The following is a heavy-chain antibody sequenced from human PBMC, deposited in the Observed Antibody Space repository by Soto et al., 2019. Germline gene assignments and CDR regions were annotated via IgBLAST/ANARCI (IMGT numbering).Heavy chain of an antibody. Sequence: SLRLSCAASGFTFSSYGMHWVRQAPGKGLEWVAVISYDGSNIYYADSVKGRFTISRDNSKNTLYLQMNSLRAEDTAVYYCAKDPSRGAVAGIPFDYWGQGTLVTVSS. J-gene: IGHJ4*02. CDR2: ISYDGSNI. CDR1: GFTFSSYG. V-gene: IGHV3-30*18. CDR3: AKDPSRGAVAGIPFDY. D-gene: IGHD6-19*01.